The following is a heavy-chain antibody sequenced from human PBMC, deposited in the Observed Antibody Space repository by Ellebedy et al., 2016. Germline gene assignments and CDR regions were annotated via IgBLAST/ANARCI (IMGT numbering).Heavy chain of an antibody. CDR3: ARVSGHYDILTGNDAFDI. V-gene: IGHV3-74*01. CDR2: INSDGSST. Sequence: GGSLRLSCAASGFTFSSYWMHWVRQAPGKGLVWVSRINSDGSSTSYADSVKGRFTISRDNAKNTLYLQMNSLRAEDTAVYYCARVSGHYDILTGNDAFDIWGQGTMVTVSS. D-gene: IGHD3-9*01. J-gene: IGHJ3*02. CDR1: GFTFSSYW.